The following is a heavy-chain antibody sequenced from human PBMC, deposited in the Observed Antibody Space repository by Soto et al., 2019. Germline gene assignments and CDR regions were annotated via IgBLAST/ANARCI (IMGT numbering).Heavy chain of an antibody. V-gene: IGHV2-5*02. CDR1: GFSLDSTAVG. D-gene: IGHD3-10*01. Sequence: QITLNESGPTLVKPMQTLTLTCNFSGFSLDSTAVGVGWLRQPPGKALECLALIYWDGEKRYNPSLTNKVIITKDTSKNQAVLTMADMAPADTGTYFCAHVIFGGTFVRGVTFDYWGQGFLVTVSS. CDR3: AHVIFGGTFVRGVTFDY. CDR2: IYWDGEK. J-gene: IGHJ4*02.